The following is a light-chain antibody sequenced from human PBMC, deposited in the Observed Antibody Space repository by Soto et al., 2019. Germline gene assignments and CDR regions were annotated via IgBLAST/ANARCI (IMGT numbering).Light chain of an antibody. CDR1: SSNMGNNY. CDR2: ENN. V-gene: IGLV1-51*02. Sequence: QSVLTQPPSVSAAPGQKVTISCSGSSSNMGNNYVAWFQQLPGTAPKLLIYENNKRPSGIPDRFSASKSGTSATLGITGLQTGDEGDYYCGTWDSSLSVWVFGGGTKVTVL. CDR3: GTWDSSLSVWV. J-gene: IGLJ3*02.